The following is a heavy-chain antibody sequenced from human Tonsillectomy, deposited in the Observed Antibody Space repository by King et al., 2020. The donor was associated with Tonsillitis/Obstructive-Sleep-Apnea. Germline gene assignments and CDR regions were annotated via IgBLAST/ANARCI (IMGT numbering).Heavy chain of an antibody. Sequence: VQLVESGGGVVQPGRSLRLSCAASGFTFSSYAMHWVRQAPGKGLEWVAVISYDGSNKYYADSVKGRFTISRDNSKNTLYLQMNSLRAEDTAVYYCARDAQWELPGYYYYYYMDVWGKGTTVTVSS. D-gene: IGHD1-26*01. J-gene: IGHJ6*03. CDR3: ARDAQWELPGYYYYYYMDV. V-gene: IGHV3-30*04. CDR2: ISYDGSNK. CDR1: GFTFSSYA.